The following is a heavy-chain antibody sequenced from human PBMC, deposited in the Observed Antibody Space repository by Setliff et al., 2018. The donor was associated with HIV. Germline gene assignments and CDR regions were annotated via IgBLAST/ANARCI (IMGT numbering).Heavy chain of an antibody. V-gene: IGHV3-30*02. J-gene: IGHJ4*02. CDR1: GFIFKTYD. CDR3: ARLRYSSGYFIDY. CDR2: IRFNGNDK. D-gene: IGHD6-19*01. Sequence: PGGSLRLSCATSGFIFKTYDIHWVRQAPGKGLEWVTFIRFNGNDKYYADSVKGRFTISRDNSKNTLYLQMNSLRVEDTALYYCARLRYSSGYFIDYWGQGTLVTVSS.